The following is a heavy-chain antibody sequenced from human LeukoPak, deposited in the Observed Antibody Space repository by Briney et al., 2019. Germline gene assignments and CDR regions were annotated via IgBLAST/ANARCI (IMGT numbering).Heavy chain of an antibody. CDR3: ASSLWDFWSGYSFQH. CDR2: IYHSGST. J-gene: IGHJ1*01. CDR1: GYSISSGYY. V-gene: IGHV4-38-2*01. D-gene: IGHD3-3*01. Sequence: SETLSLTCAVSGYSISSGYYWGWIRQPPGKGLEWIANIYHSGSTYYNPSLKSRVTISVDTSKNQFSLKLSSVTAADTAVYYCASSLWDFWSGYSFQHWGQGTLVTVSS.